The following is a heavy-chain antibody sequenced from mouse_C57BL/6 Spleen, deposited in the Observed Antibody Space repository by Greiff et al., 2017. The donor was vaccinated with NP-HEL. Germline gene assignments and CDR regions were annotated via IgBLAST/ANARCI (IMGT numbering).Heavy chain of an antibody. Sequence: VQLQQSGAELVRPGASVTLSCKASGYTFTDYEMHWVKQTPVHGLEWIGAIDPETGGTAYNQKFKGKAILTADKSSSTAYMELRSLTSEDSAVYYCTHPMITTGPFDYWGQGTTLTVSS. CDR3: THPMITTGPFDY. J-gene: IGHJ2*01. V-gene: IGHV1-15*01. D-gene: IGHD2-4*01. CDR2: IDPETGGT. CDR1: GYTFTDYE.